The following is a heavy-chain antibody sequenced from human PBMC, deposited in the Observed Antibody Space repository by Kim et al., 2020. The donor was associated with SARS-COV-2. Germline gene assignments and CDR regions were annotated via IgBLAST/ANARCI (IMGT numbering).Heavy chain of an antibody. CDR2: IYYSGST. D-gene: IGHD3-16*01. Sequence: SETLSLTCTVSGGSISSGGYYWSWIRQHPGKGLEWIGYIYYSGSTYSNPSLKSRVTISVDKSKNQFSLKLSSVTAADTAVYYCARVCLRISHLDYWGQGTLVTVSS. J-gene: IGHJ4*02. CDR3: ARVCLRISHLDY. V-gene: IGHV4-31*03. CDR1: GGSISSGGYY.